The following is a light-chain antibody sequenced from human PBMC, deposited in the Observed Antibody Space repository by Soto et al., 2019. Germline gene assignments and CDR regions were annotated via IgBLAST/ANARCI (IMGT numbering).Light chain of an antibody. CDR1: SSDVGGYNY. Sequence: QSALTQPASVSGSPGQSITISCTGTSSDVGGYNYVSWYQQHPGKAPKLIIYDVSTRPSGVSYRFSGSKSGNTASLTISGLQAEDEADYYCTSYTSSVTYVFGGGTKVTVL. V-gene: IGLV2-14*01. CDR2: DVS. CDR3: TSYTSSVTYV. J-gene: IGLJ1*01.